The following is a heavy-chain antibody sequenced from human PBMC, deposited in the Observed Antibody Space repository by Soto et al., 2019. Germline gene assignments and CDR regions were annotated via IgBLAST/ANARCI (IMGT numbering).Heavy chain of an antibody. V-gene: IGHV3-74*01. CDR3: ARDTSYSTDY. CDR2: INSDGSTT. CDR1: GFTFSSRW. J-gene: IGHJ4*02. Sequence: EVRPVESGGGLVQPGGSLRLSCATSGFTFSSRWMHWVRQAPGKGLVWVSYINSDGSTTTYADSVKGRFTISRDNAKNTVYLQMNSLRVDDTAVYYCARDTSYSTDYWGQGTLVTVSS. D-gene: IGHD2-2*01.